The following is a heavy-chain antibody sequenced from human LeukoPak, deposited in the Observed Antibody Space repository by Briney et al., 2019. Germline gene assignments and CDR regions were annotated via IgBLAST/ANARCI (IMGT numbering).Heavy chain of an antibody. CDR2: INPDGNKK. J-gene: IGHJ4*02. D-gene: IGHD5-18*01. CDR1: GLTFSSSG. Sequence: GGSLRLSCAVSGLTFSSSGMDWVRQAPGKGLEWVASINPDGNKKYSADSVKGRFTISRDNAENSLYLQMNSLRVEDTAFYYCARDLAYSRLDYWGQGILVTVSS. V-gene: IGHV3-7*01. CDR3: ARDLAYSRLDY.